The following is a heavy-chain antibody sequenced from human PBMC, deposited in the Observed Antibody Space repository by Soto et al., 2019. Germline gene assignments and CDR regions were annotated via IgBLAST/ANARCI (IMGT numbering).Heavy chain of an antibody. Sequence: QITLKESGPTLVKPTQTLTLTCTFSGFSLSTSGVGVGWIRQPPGKALEWLALIYWDDDKRYSPSLKSRLTITKDTSKTQVVLTMTNMDPVDTATYYCAHSLTTVTTSGAFDIWGQGTMVTVSS. V-gene: IGHV2-5*02. CDR1: GFSLSTSGVG. J-gene: IGHJ3*02. CDR2: IYWDDDK. D-gene: IGHD4-17*01. CDR3: AHSLTTVTTSGAFDI.